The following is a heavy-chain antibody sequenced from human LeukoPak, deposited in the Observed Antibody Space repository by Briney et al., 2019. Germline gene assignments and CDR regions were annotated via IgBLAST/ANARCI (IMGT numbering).Heavy chain of an antibody. Sequence: ASVKVSCKASGYTFTGYYMHWVRQAPGKGLEWMGGFDPEDGETIYAQKFQGRVTMTEDTSTDTAYMELSSLRSEDTAVYYCATGYYDSSGYVPNWFDPWGQGTLVTDSS. V-gene: IGHV1-24*01. CDR3: ATGYYDSSGYVPNWFDP. J-gene: IGHJ5*02. D-gene: IGHD3-22*01. CDR2: FDPEDGET. CDR1: GYTFTGYY.